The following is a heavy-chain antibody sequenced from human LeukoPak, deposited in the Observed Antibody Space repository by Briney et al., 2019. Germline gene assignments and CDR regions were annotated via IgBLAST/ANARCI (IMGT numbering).Heavy chain of an antibody. Sequence: PGGSLRLSCAASGFTFDDYGMNWVRQAPGKGLEWVSGISWNGGSTGYADSVKGRFTISRDNAKNSLYLQMNSLRAEDTAVYYCVKGLSCSSTGCYVYFDYWGQGTLVTVSS. D-gene: IGHD2-2*01. CDR3: VKGLSCSSTGCYVYFDY. CDR1: GFTFDDYG. CDR2: ISWNGGST. V-gene: IGHV3-20*04. J-gene: IGHJ4*02.